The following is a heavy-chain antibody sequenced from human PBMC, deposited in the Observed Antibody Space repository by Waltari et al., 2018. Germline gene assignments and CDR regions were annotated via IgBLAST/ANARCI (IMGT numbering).Heavy chain of an antibody. CDR3: AREGCDYCPDSYCYKYLDS. CDR2: INGDGLTI. CDR1: GFTFTRNW. D-gene: IGHD2-2*02. Sequence: EVQLVESGGGLVQPGGSLRLSCTASGFTFTRNWMHWVRQVPGKGLVWVSRINGDGLTIIYADSMKGRFTISRDNAKSTLYLQMNALRAEDTAVYYCAREGCDYCPDSYCYKYLDSWGQGTLVTVSS. J-gene: IGHJ4*02. V-gene: IGHV3-74*01.